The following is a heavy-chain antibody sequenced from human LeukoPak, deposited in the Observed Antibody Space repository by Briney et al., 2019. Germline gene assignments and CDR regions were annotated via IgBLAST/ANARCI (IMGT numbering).Heavy chain of an antibody. V-gene: IGHV4-39*07. CDR2: IYYSGST. Sequence: SETLSLTCTVSGASISSSSYYWGWIRQPPGKGLEWIGNIYYSGSTYYNPSLRSRVTISVDTPKNQFSLKLNSVTAADTAVYYCARATDYLWYFDYWGQGTLVTVSS. D-gene: IGHD4-11*01. J-gene: IGHJ4*02. CDR3: ARATDYLWYFDY. CDR1: GASISSSSYY.